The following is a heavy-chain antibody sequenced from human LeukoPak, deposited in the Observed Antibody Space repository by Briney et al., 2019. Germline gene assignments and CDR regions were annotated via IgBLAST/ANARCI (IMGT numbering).Heavy chain of an antibody. CDR2: ISGSGGST. V-gene: IGHV3-23*01. Sequence: GGSLRLSCAASGFTFSSYAMSWVRQAPGKGLEWVSAISGSGGSTYYADSVKGRFTISRDNSKNTPYLQMNSLRAEDTAVYYCAKISCSGGSCYLYYFDYWGQGTLVTVSS. CDR3: AKISCSGGSCYLYYFDY. J-gene: IGHJ4*02. D-gene: IGHD2-15*01. CDR1: GFTFSSYA.